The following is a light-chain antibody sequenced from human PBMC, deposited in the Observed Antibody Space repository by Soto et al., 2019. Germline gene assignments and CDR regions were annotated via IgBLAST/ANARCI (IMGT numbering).Light chain of an antibody. CDR1: QSISTY. CDR3: QQSYNHPVT. V-gene: IGKV1-39*01. Sequence: TQSPSSLSASVGDRVSITCRASQSISTYLNWFQXKPGEAPNLXXYSASTLQSGVPSRFSGSGSGTDFTLTISSLQPEDFATYYCQQSYNHPVTFGQGTRLDIK. CDR2: SAS. J-gene: IGKJ5*01.